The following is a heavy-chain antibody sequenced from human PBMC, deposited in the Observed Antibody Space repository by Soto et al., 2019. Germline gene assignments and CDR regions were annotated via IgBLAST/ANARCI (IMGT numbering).Heavy chain of an antibody. V-gene: IGHV3-23*01. CDR1: GFTFSSYA. CDR2: ISGSGGST. CDR3: AKDEKHLRLGELSSAYFDY. Sequence: PGGSLRLSCAASGFTFSSYAMSWVRQAPGKGLEWVSAISGSGGSTYYADSVKGRFTISRDNSKNTLYLQMNSLRAEDTAVYYCAKDEKHLRLGELSSAYFDYWGQGTLVTVSS. D-gene: IGHD3-16*02. J-gene: IGHJ4*02.